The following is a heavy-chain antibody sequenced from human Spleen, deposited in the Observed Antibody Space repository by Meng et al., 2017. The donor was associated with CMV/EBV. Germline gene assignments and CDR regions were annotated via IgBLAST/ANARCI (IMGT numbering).Heavy chain of an antibody. CDR2: ISSSSSYI. J-gene: IGHJ5*02. CDR3: ARDLDYDFWNPEGWFDP. Sequence: GESLKISCAASGFTFSSYAMSWVRQAPGKGLEWVSSISSSSSYIYYADSVKGRFTISRDNAKNSLYLQMNSLRAEDTAVYYCARDLDYDFWNPEGWFDPWGQGTLVTVSS. V-gene: IGHV3-21*01. CDR1: GFTFSSYA. D-gene: IGHD3-3*01.